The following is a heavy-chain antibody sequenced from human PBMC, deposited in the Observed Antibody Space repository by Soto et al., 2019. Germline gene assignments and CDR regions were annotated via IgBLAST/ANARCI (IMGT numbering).Heavy chain of an antibody. Sequence: EVQLVESGGGLVQPGGSLRLSCAASGFTFSSYWMSWVRQAPGKGLEWVANIKQDGSEKYYVDSLKGRFTISRDNAKNSLYLQMNSLRAEDTAVYYCARDPYSSGWYPYYYYGMDVWGQGTTVTVSS. V-gene: IGHV3-7*03. D-gene: IGHD6-19*01. CDR1: GFTFSSYW. CDR3: ARDPYSSGWYPYYYYGMDV. J-gene: IGHJ6*02. CDR2: IKQDGSEK.